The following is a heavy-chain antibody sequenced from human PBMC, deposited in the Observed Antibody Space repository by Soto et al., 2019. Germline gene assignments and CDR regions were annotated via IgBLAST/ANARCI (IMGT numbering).Heavy chain of an antibody. V-gene: IGHV1-45*02. D-gene: IGHD1-26*01. Sequence: QMQLVQSGAEVKKPGSTVTVSCKALGNTFTYRYLHWVRQAPGQALEWMGWITPFNGDAHYAQKLQERVTITRDRSINTAYMRMSSLRSEDTAMYYCASGGAGSGPFTWELPDHWGQGTLVTVSS. CDR3: ASGGAGSGPFTWELPDH. CDR1: GNTFTYRY. J-gene: IGHJ4*02. CDR2: ITPFNGDA.